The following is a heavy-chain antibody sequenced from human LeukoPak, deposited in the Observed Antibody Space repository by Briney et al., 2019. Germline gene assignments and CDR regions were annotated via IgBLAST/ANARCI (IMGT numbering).Heavy chain of an antibody. Sequence: SETLSLTCAVYGGSFSGYYWSWIRQPPGKGLEWIGEINHSGSTNYNPSLKSRVTISVDTSKNQFSLKLSSVTAADTAVYYCARGRGIAARLWFDPWGQGTLVTVSS. CDR1: GGSFSGYY. D-gene: IGHD6-6*01. CDR2: INHSGST. J-gene: IGHJ5*02. CDR3: ARGRGIAARLWFDP. V-gene: IGHV4-34*01.